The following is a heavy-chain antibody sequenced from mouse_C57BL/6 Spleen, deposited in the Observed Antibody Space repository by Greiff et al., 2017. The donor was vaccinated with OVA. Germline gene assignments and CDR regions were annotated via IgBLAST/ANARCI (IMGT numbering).Heavy chain of an antibody. CDR1: GFTFSSYA. Sequence: VQLKESGGGLVKPGGSLKLSCAASGFTFSSYAMSWVRQTPEKRLEWVATISDGGSYTYYPDNVKGRFTISRDNAKNNLYLQMSHLKSEDTAMYYCARANYSNTGFAYWGQGTLVTVSA. CDR2: ISDGGSYT. J-gene: IGHJ3*01. D-gene: IGHD2-5*01. V-gene: IGHV5-4*01. CDR3: ARANYSNTGFAY.